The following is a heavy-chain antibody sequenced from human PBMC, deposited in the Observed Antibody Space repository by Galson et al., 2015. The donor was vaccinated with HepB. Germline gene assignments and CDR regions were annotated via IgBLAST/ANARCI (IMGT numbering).Heavy chain of an antibody. V-gene: IGHV1-24*01. CDR1: GFSLSEFS. D-gene: IGHD3-16*01. Sequence: SVKVSCKVAGFSLSEFSLHWVRQAPGKGLEWMGGLDPEDGEAIYAQRFQGRVIMTEDTSTDTGHLELSGLRVEDTAVYYCAGGGHYGAFDIWGQGTMVIVSS. CDR3: AGGGHYGAFDI. J-gene: IGHJ3*02. CDR2: LDPEDGEA.